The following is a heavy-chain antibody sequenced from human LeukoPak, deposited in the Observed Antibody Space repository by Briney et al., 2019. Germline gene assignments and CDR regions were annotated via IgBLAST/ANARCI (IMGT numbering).Heavy chain of an antibody. J-gene: IGHJ4*02. Sequence: PGGSLRLSCAASGLTFSSYALAWVRQAPGKGLVWVSAISGSGGITYYADSVKGHFTISRDNSKSTLYLQMNSLRAEDTAVYYCAKNFYGDYNFFFDYWGQGTLVTVSS. D-gene: IGHD4-17*01. CDR1: GLTFSSYA. V-gene: IGHV3-23*01. CDR3: AKNFYGDYNFFFDY. CDR2: ISGSGGIT.